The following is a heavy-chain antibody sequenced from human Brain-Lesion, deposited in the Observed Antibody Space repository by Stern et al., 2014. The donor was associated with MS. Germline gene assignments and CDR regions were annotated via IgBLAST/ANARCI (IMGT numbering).Heavy chain of an antibody. V-gene: IGHV4-39*01. D-gene: IGHD5-18*01. J-gene: IGHJ4*02. Sequence: QVQLQQWGPGLVKPSDTLSLTCSVSGDSLSSSTFYWGWIRQPPGKGPEWIGSVYYSGNTYYHPSLKSRVTISVDTSKNQFSLRLPSVTAADTAVYYCARHQLGYGYAYLRYWGQGTLVTVSS. CDR3: ARHQLGYGYAYLRY. CDR1: GDSLSSSTFY. CDR2: VYYSGNT.